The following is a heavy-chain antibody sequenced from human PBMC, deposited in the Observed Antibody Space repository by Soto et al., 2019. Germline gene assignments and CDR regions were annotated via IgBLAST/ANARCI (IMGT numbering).Heavy chain of an antibody. V-gene: IGHV3-30-3*01. Sequence: QLQLVESGGGVVQSGGSLRLSCAASGFTFSSYALHWVRQAPGKGLEWVAVISIEGNTIYYADSVKGRFTMSRDNYKNILYLQLKSMRVDDTAVYHCARWSATIAVASMDVWGQGTTVTVSS. CDR2: ISIEGNTI. J-gene: IGHJ6*02. D-gene: IGHD6-19*01. CDR3: ARWSATIAVASMDV. CDR1: GFTFSSYA.